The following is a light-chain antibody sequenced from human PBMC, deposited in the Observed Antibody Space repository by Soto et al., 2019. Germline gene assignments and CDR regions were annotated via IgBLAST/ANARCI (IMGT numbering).Light chain of an antibody. Sequence: DIQMTQSPSTLSASVGDRVTITCRASQSINNWMAWYQQKPGKAPKLLIYDASSLEGGVPSRFSGSGSGTEFTLTISSLQPDDFATYYCQQYNSYSRTFGQGTKAEIK. V-gene: IGKV1-5*01. CDR2: DAS. CDR3: QQYNSYSRT. CDR1: QSINNW. J-gene: IGKJ1*01.